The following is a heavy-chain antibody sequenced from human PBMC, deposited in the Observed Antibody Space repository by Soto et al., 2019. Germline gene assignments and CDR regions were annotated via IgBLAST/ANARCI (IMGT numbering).Heavy chain of an antibody. D-gene: IGHD1-26*01. J-gene: IGHJ4*02. Sequence: SVKVSCKVSGGTFSSFAMSWVRQAPGQGLEWIGGIIPIFGTPYYAQNFQGRVTIAADESTSTAYMELSSLRSEDTAVYYCAREFRSNSGHFDYWRQGTLATVSS. CDR1: GGTFSSFA. CDR2: IIPIFGTP. V-gene: IGHV1-69*13. CDR3: AREFRSNSGHFDY.